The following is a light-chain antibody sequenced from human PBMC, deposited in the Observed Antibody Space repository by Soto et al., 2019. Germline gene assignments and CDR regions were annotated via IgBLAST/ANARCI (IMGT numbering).Light chain of an antibody. CDR2: AAS. CDR1: QGISRS. Sequence: DIQMSQSPSSVSASVGDRVTISCQASQGISRSLAWYQQKPGKAPKLLIYAASSLQSGVPSRFSGSGFGTDFTLTISSLQPEDSAIYYCPQADTFPITFGQGTRLEIK. J-gene: IGKJ5*01. CDR3: PQADTFPIT. V-gene: IGKV1D-12*01.